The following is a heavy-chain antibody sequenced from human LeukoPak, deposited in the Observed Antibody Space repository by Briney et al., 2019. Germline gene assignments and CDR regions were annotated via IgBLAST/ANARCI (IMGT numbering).Heavy chain of an antibody. CDR2: FDPEDGET. Sequence: GASVKVSCKASGYTFTSYGISWVRQAPGKGLEWMGGFDPEDGETIYAQKFQGRVTMTEDTSTDTAYMELSSLRSEDTAVYYCATRSRWELPQYFDYWGQGTLVTVSS. CDR3: ATRSRWELPQYFDY. CDR1: GYTFTSYG. V-gene: IGHV1-24*01. J-gene: IGHJ4*02. D-gene: IGHD1-26*01.